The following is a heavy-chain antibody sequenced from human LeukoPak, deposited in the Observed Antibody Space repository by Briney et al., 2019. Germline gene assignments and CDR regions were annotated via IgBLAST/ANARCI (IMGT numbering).Heavy chain of an antibody. D-gene: IGHD4-17*01. J-gene: IGHJ6*02. Sequence: SGGSLRLSYAASGFTFSDYYMSWIRQAPGKGLEWVSYISSSGSTIYYADSVKGRFTISRDNAKNSLYLQMNSLRAEDTAVYYCARDATTEYYGMDVWGQGTTVTVSS. CDR2: ISSSGSTI. CDR1: GFTFSDYY. CDR3: ARDATTEYYGMDV. V-gene: IGHV3-11*01.